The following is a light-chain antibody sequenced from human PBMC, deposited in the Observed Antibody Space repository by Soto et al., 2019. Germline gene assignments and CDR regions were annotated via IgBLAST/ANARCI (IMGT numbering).Light chain of an antibody. Sequence: EILLKQTPVTLSLSQGERATLSCRASQSVSNYLGWYQQKPCQAPRLLIYDASTRATGIPARFSGRGSVTDFTLTITGIEPIDCVDYFGQQRRTCPFTVGPGTTVDSK. J-gene: IGKJ3*01. V-gene: IGKV3-11*01. CDR2: DAS. CDR1: QSVSNY. CDR3: QQRRTCPFT.